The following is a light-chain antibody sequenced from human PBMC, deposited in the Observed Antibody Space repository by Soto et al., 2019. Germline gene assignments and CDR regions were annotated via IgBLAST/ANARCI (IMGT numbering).Light chain of an antibody. J-gene: IGKJ4*01. Sequence: EVVMKQSRATLSVSPGERATLFCWASQTINDHVAWYQQKPGQAPRLLMYGASTSATDIPARLSGGQSGTEFTIPISSLQSEDSVVYYCQLYHQRTPVTFGGGTKVDIK. CDR1: QTINDH. CDR3: QLYHQRTPVT. V-gene: IGKV3D-15*01. CDR2: GAS.